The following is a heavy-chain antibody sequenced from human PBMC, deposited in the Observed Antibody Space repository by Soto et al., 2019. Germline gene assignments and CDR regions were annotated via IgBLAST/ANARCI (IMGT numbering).Heavy chain of an antibody. Sequence: GASVKVSCKASGYTFSGYYMHWVRQAPGQGLEWMGWINLNSGGTNYAQKFQGWVTMTWDTSISTAYMELSRLISDDTAVYYCARGSSSWARARSKSPLFDYRGQGTLVTVSS. CDR3: ARGSSSWARARSKSPLFDY. J-gene: IGHJ4*02. D-gene: IGHD6-13*01. V-gene: IGHV1-2*04. CDR2: INLNSGGT. CDR1: GYTFSGYY.